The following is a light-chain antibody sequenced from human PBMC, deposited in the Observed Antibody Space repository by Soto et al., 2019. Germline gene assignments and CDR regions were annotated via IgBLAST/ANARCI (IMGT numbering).Light chain of an antibody. CDR2: FGS. CDR3: MQALQSLT. Sequence: DIVMTQSPDSLAVSLGYRSTINCNSSQSILYSPNNKNYLDWYVQKPGQSPQLLIYFGSNRAPGVPDRFSGSGSGTDFTLKINRVEAEDVGTYYCMQALQSLTFGQGTRLEIK. J-gene: IGKJ5*01. CDR1: QSILYSPNNKNY. V-gene: IGKV2-28*01.